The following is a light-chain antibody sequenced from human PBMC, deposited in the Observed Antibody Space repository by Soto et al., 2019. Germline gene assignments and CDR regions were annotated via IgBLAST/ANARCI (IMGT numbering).Light chain of an antibody. J-gene: IGLJ1*01. V-gene: IGLV2-14*01. CDR2: EVT. CDR3: NSFRVNRLYV. Sequence: QSVLTQPASVSGSPGQTITISCTGTSSDVGGFNAVSWYQHRPGKAPQLIIFEVTHRPSGVSDRFSASKSGNTASLTISGLQAEDEADYYCNSFRVNRLYVFGTGTKLTVL. CDR1: SSDVGGFNA.